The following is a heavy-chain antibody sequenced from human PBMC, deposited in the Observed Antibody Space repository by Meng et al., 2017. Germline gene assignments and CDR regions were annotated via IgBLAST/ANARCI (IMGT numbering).Heavy chain of an antibody. Sequence: EVQPAETGGGLIQPGGSLRLSCTASGFSVTTSYMSWVRQAPGKGLEWVSVTYSGGSTYYADSVKGRFSISRDNSKNTLYLQMNSLRAEDTAVYFCARDSSSGWYHNYWGQGTLVTVSS. V-gene: IGHV3-53*02. CDR2: TYSGGST. CDR3: ARDSSSGWYHNY. CDR1: GFSVTTSY. J-gene: IGHJ4*02. D-gene: IGHD6-19*01.